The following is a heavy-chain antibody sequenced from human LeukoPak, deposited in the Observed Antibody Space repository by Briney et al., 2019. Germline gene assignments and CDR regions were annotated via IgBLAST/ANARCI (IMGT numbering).Heavy chain of an antibody. J-gene: IGHJ4*02. Sequence: ASVNVSCKASGYTFTGYYMHGVRQAPGQGLEWMGWINPKSGGTNYAQKFQGRVTMTRGTSISTAYMELSRLRSDDTAVYYCAREVAAATLFYFDSWGQGTLVTVSS. CDR3: AREVAAATLFYFDS. D-gene: IGHD2-15*01. V-gene: IGHV1-2*02. CDR2: INPKSGGT. CDR1: GYTFTGYY.